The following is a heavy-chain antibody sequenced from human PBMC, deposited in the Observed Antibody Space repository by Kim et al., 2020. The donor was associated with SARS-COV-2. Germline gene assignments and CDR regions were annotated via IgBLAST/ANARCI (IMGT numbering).Heavy chain of an antibody. V-gene: IGHV1-18*04. Sequence: ASVKVSCKASGYTFTSYGISWVRQAPGQGLEWMGWISAYNGNTNYAQKLQGRVTMTTDTSTSTAYMELRSLRSDDTAVYYCARDVVVITTYYYYGMDVWGQGTTVTVSS. J-gene: IGHJ6*02. CDR2: ISAYNGNT. CDR1: GYTFTSYG. D-gene: IGHD3-22*01. CDR3: ARDVVVITTYYYYGMDV.